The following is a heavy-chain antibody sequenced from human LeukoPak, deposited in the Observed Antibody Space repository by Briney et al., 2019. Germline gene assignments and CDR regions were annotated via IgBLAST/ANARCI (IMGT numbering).Heavy chain of an antibody. CDR3: ARIPMVGYSSGWRAADY. Sequence: ASVKVSCKASGYTFTSYGISWVRQAPGQGLEWMGWISAYNGNTNYAQKLQGRVTMTTDTSTSTAYMELRSLRSDDTAVYYCARIPMVGYSSGWRAADYWGQGTLVTVSS. D-gene: IGHD6-19*01. CDR1: GYTFTSYG. J-gene: IGHJ4*02. CDR2: ISAYNGNT. V-gene: IGHV1-18*01.